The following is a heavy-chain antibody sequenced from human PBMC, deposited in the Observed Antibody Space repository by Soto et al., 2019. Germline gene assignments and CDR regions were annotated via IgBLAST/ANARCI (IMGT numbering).Heavy chain of an antibody. CDR2: ISKGGDNT. D-gene: IGHD5-12*01. CDR3: AKEMGHSKPFDY. J-gene: IGHJ4*02. CDR1: GFTFSDHY. Sequence: GVSLRLSCAASGFTFSDHYIDWVRQAPGKGLEWVAAISKGGDNTYYADSAKGRFTISRDNSKNTLYVQMTGLTAEDTAVYYCAKEMGHSKPFDYWGQGTLVTVSS. V-gene: IGHV3-23*01.